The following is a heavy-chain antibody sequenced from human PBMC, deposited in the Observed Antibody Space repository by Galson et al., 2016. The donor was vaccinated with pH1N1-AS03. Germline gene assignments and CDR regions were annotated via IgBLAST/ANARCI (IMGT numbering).Heavy chain of an antibody. CDR2: IWNHGKSK. CDR3: AKDDYSSAWYGGISDY. Sequence: SLRLSCAASGFIFSSHGIHWVRQAPGKGLEWVALIWNHGKSKYYADSVKGRFTISRDDSKNTVYLQMNTLRAEETVVYYCAKDDYSSAWYGGISDYWGRGTLLTVSS. CDR1: GFIFSSHG. J-gene: IGHJ4*02. V-gene: IGHV3-33*06. D-gene: IGHD6-19*01.